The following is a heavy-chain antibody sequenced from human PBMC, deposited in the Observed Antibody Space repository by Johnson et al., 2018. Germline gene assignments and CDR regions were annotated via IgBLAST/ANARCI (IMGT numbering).Heavy chain of an antibody. Sequence: QVQLVQSGGGVVQPGRSLRLSCAASGFTFSNYDMYWVRQAPGKGLEWVAVISYHGSNKYYADSVKGRFTISRDNSKNTLYLQRNSLRAEDTAVDYCAKDRTSGGDAFGIWGRGTMVTVSS. CDR3: AKDRTSGGDAFGI. CDR2: ISYHGSNK. J-gene: IGHJ3*02. V-gene: IGHV3-30*18. D-gene: IGHD2-15*01. CDR1: GFTFSNYD.